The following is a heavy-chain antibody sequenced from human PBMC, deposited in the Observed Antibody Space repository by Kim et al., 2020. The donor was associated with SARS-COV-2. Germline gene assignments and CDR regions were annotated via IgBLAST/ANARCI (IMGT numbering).Heavy chain of an antibody. CDR2: ISDNGDNT. J-gene: IGHJ4*02. Sequence: GGSLRLSCAASGFTFSNYAMSWVRQAPGKGPEWVSSISDNGDNTYYADSVKGRFTISRDNSKSTLSLQMSNLRAEDSAIYYTLLRGASRTYWGQGTLVTVSS. V-gene: IGHV3-23*01. CDR1: GFTFSNYA. D-gene: IGHD3-10*01. CDR3: LLRGASRTY.